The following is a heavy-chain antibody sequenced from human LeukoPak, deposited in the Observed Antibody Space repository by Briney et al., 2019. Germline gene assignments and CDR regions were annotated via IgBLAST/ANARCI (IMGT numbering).Heavy chain of an antibody. D-gene: IGHD3-3*01. CDR1: GYTFTSYA. Sequence: ASVKVSCKASGYTFTSYAMNWVRQAPGQGLEWMGWINTNTGNPTYAQGFTGRFVFSLDTSVSTAYLQISSLKAEDTAVYYCARVEMDYDFWSGYPDYWGQGTLVTVSS. V-gene: IGHV7-4-1*02. J-gene: IGHJ4*02. CDR3: ARVEMDYDFWSGYPDY. CDR2: INTNTGNP.